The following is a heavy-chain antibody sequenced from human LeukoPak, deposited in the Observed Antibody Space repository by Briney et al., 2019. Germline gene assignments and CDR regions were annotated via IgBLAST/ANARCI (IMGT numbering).Heavy chain of an antibody. CDR3: ARDDGYFDS. Sequence: GGSLRLSCAASGLTFSSYAMNWVRQAPGKGLEWVSAISGSAVSTYYADSVKGRFTISRDNSKNTLYLQMNSLRVEDTAVYYCARDDGYFDSWGQGTLVTVSS. CDR2: ISGSAVST. D-gene: IGHD4-17*01. V-gene: IGHV3-23*01. CDR1: GLTFSSYA. J-gene: IGHJ4*02.